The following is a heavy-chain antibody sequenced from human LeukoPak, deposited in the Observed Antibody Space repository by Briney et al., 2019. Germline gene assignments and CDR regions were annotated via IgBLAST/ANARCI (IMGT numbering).Heavy chain of an antibody. CDR2: SSASGGTT. CDR3: AKHSEYYYDSSGTRFDY. Sequence: GGSLRLSCAASGFTFSSYAMSWVRQAPGKGLEWVSGSSASGGTTDYADPVKGRFTISRDNSKNTLYLQMNSPRADDTAVYYCAKHSEYYYDSSGTRFDYWGQGTLVTVSS. J-gene: IGHJ4*02. D-gene: IGHD3-22*01. CDR1: GFTFSSYA. V-gene: IGHV3-23*01.